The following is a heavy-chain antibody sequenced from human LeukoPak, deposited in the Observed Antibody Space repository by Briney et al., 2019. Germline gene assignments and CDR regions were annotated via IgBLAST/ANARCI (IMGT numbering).Heavy chain of an antibody. CDR1: GFTFSSYA. Sequence: PGGSLRLSCAASGFTFSSYAMSWVRQAPGKGLEWVSAISGSGGSTYYADSVKGRFTISRDNSKNTLYLQMNSLRAEDTAVYYCAKGGTYYDFWSGYYWGQGTLVTVSS. D-gene: IGHD3-3*01. CDR3: AKGGTYYDFWSGYY. V-gene: IGHV3-23*01. J-gene: IGHJ4*02. CDR2: ISGSGGST.